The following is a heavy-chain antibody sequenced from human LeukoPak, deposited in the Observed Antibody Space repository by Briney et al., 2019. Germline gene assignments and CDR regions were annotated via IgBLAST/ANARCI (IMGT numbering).Heavy chain of an antibody. CDR1: GFTLSSYE. V-gene: IGHV3-48*03. D-gene: IGHD1-26*01. CDR2: ISSSGSTI. Sequence: QPGGSLRLSCAASGFTLSSYEMNWVRQAPGKGLEWISYISSSGSTIYYADSVKGRFTISRDNAKNSLFLQMNSLRAEDTAVYYCARDGGSFRFDYWGQGTLVTASS. J-gene: IGHJ4*02. CDR3: ARDGGSFRFDY.